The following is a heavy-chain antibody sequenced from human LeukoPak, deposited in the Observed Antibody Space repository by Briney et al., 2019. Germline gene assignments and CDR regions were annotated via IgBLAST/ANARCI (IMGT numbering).Heavy chain of an antibody. CDR2: INTDGTIT. CDR1: GFTFTSVW. J-gene: IGHJ4*02. D-gene: IGHD4-17*01. V-gene: IGHV3-74*01. Sequence: GGSLRLSCAASGFTFTSVWMHWFRQAPGKGLVWVSRINTDGTITGYADSVKGRFTISRDNAKNTLYLQMNSLRAEDTAVYYCARDRTTVTLFDYWGQGALVAVSS. CDR3: ARDRTTVTLFDY.